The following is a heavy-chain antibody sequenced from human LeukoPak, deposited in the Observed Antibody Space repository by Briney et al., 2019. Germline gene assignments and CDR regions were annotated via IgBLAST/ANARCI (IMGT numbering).Heavy chain of an antibody. Sequence: PGGSLRLSCAASGFTFSSYGMHWVRQAPGKGLEWVAVISYDGSNKYYADSVKGRFTISRDNSKNTLYLQMNSLRAEDTAVYYCARESTVSSSGDYWGQGTLVTVSS. CDR1: GFTFSSYG. CDR2: ISYDGSNK. V-gene: IGHV3-30-3*01. CDR3: ARESTVSSSGDY. D-gene: IGHD6-13*01. J-gene: IGHJ4*02.